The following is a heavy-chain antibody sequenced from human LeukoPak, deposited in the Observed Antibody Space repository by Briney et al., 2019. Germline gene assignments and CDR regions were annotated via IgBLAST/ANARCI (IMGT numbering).Heavy chain of an antibody. D-gene: IGHD5-24*01. Sequence: GGSLRLSCAGSGFTFDDYAMHWVRQAPGKGLEWVSGISWNSGRIGYAGSVKGRFTVSRDNAKNSLYLQMNSLRDEDTAVYYCARASFQRWLQLGGDWGQGALVTVSS. V-gene: IGHV3-9*01. CDR3: ARASFQRWLQLGGD. CDR1: GFTFDDYA. CDR2: ISWNSGRI. J-gene: IGHJ4*02.